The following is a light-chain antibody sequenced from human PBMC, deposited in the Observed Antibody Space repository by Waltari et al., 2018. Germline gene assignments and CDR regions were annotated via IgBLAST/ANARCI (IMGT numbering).Light chain of an antibody. CDR2: DVS. V-gene: IGLV2-14*03. CDR1: SRDICSYNY. J-gene: IGLJ2*01. CDR3: NSYTSSNTLV. Sequence: QSALTQPASVSGSPGQSTTISCTGTSRDICSYNYVSWYQQHPGKAPKLIIYDVSNRPSGVSSRFSVSKSGNTASLTISGLQTEDEADYYCNSYTSSNTLVFGGGTKLTVL.